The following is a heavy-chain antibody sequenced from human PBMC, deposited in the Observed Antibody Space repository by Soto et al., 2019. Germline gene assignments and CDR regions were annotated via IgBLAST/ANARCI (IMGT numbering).Heavy chain of an antibody. V-gene: IGHV4-34*01. J-gene: IGHJ4*02. CDR1: GGSFSGYY. D-gene: IGHD3-10*01. CDR2: INHSGST. Sequence: QVQLQQWGAGLLKPSETLSLTCAVYGGSFSGYYWSWIRQPPGKGLEWIGEINHSGSTNYNPSLKSRVTISVDTSKNQFSLKLSSVTAADTAVYYCASSRWSYGSGRPFDYWGQGTLVTVSS. CDR3: ASSRWSYGSGRPFDY.